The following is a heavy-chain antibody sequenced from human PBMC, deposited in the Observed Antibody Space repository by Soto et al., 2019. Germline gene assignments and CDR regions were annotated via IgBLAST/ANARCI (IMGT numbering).Heavy chain of an antibody. CDR2: IYYSGST. CDR1: GGSISSYY. V-gene: IGHV4-59*01. J-gene: IGHJ4*02. D-gene: IGHD6-6*01. CDR3: ARSEQLVFFDY. Sequence: SETLSRTCSGSGGSISSYYWSWIRQPPGKGLEWIGYIYYSGSTNYNPSLKSRVTISVDTSKNQFSLKLSSVTAADTAVYYCARSEQLVFFDYWGQGTLVTVSS.